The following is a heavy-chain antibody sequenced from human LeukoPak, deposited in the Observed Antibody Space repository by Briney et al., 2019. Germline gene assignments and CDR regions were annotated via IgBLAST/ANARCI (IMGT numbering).Heavy chain of an antibody. CDR2: ISSSGTTI. D-gene: IGHD2-2*01. CDR1: EFTFSSYE. Sequence: GGSLRLSCAASEFTFSSYEMNWVRQAPGKGLEWLSYISSSGTTIYYAASVKGRFTFSRDNAKNSLYLQMNSLRAEDTAVYYCARRYCSSTSCTLGYWGQGTLVTVSS. V-gene: IGHV3-48*03. CDR3: ARRYCSSTSCTLGY. J-gene: IGHJ4*02.